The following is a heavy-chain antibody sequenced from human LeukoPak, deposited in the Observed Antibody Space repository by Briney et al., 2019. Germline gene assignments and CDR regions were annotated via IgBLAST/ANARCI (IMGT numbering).Heavy chain of an antibody. J-gene: IGHJ4*02. D-gene: IGHD3-9*01. CDR2: IRYDGSNK. V-gene: IGHV3-30*02. Sequence: PGRSLRLSCAASGFTFSSYGMHWVRQAPGKGLEWVAFIRYDGSNKYYADSVKGRFTISRDNSKNTLYLQMNSLRAEDTAVYYCARGGTGYYKGLTTDWGQGTLVTVSS. CDR1: GFTFSSYG. CDR3: ARGGTGYYKGLTTD.